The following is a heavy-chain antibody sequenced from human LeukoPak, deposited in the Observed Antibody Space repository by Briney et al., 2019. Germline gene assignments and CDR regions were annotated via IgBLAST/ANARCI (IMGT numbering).Heavy chain of an antibody. Sequence: GGSLRLSCAASGFTFTDHYMSWVRQAPGKGLEWVAFIRYDGSNKYYADSVKGRFTISRDNSKNTLYLQMNSLRAEDTAVYYCAKAFIVVVPAAIGDYWGQGTLVTVSS. V-gene: IGHV3-30*02. CDR1: GFTFTDHY. CDR3: AKAFIVVVPAAIGDY. J-gene: IGHJ4*02. CDR2: IRYDGSNK. D-gene: IGHD2-2*01.